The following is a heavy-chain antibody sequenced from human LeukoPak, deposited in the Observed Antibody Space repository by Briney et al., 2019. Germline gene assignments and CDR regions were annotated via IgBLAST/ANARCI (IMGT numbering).Heavy chain of an antibody. Sequence: GGSLRLSCAASGFTFSSYDMHWVRQGTGKGLEWVSAIGTAGDTYYPGSVKGRFTTSREDAKNSLYLQMNSLRVGDTAVYYCARGRGWGTFDIWGQGTMVTVSS. CDR3: ARGRGWGTFDI. CDR2: IGTAGDT. J-gene: IGHJ3*02. V-gene: IGHV3-13*04. D-gene: IGHD3-10*01. CDR1: GFTFSSYD.